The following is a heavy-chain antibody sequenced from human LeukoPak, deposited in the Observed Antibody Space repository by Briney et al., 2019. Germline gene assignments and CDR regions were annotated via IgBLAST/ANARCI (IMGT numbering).Heavy chain of an antibody. V-gene: IGHV4-4*07. J-gene: IGHJ5*02. CDR3: ARETCSSASCHWDNWFDP. Sequence: SETLSLTCTVSGGSINTYYWNWIRQSAGKGLEWIGRIYPSGTTNYNPSLKSRVTISVDKSKNQFSLKLTSVTAADTAVYYCARETCSSASCHWDNWFDPWGQGTLVTVSS. D-gene: IGHD2-2*01. CDR2: IYPSGTT. CDR1: GGSINTYY.